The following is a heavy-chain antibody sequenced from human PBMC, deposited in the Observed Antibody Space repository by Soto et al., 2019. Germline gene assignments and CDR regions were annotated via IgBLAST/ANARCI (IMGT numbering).Heavy chain of an antibody. Sequence: GGSLRLSCAASGITFSSYAMHWVRQAPGRGLEWVAVISYDGSNKYYADSVKGRFTISRDNSKNTLYLQMSTLRAEDTAVYYCARDRFGFLEGFKYPLHPGGREPRFTVPS. D-gene: IGHD3-3*01. CDR3: ARDRFGFLEGFKYPLHP. CDR2: ISYDGSNK. J-gene: IGHJ5*02. V-gene: IGHV3-30-3*01. CDR1: GITFSSYA.